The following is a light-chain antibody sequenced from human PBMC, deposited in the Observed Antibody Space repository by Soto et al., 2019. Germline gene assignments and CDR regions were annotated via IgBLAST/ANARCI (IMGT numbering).Light chain of an antibody. V-gene: IGKV3-15*01. CDR2: GAS. Sequence: EIIMTQSPATLSVSPGEGATLSCRASQGIGSTLAWYQHKPGQTPRLLIYGASTRATDIPARFSGSGSGTEFTLTISSLQSEDYAVYYCQQYNTLPRTFGGGTKVDIK. CDR3: QQYNTLPRT. J-gene: IGKJ4*01. CDR1: QGIGST.